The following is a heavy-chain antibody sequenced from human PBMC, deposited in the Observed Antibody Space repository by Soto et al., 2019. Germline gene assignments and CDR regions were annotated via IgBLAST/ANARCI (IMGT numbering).Heavy chain of an antibody. CDR3: AKDRHYPRDYFHY. CDR1: GFTFSSSA. CDR2: VSANGQGI. D-gene: IGHD3-10*01. Sequence: GGSLRLSCAASGFTFSSSAISWVRQSPGKGLEWVSAVSANGQGIYYADSVRGRFTISRDNSKNTVFLHMDSLSAEDTAVYYCAKDRHYPRDYFHYWGQGTLVTVSS. V-gene: IGHV3-23*01. J-gene: IGHJ4*02.